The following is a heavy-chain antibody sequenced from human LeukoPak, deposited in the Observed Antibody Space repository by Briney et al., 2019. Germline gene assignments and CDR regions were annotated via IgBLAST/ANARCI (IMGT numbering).Heavy chain of an antibody. Sequence: SETLSLTCAVSGDSFSSHYWTWIRQSPGTGLEWIGCISHIGRTNYNPSLKSRVTISIDTSKNQFSLKLRSVTAADTAVYYCARDLVTVTNGFDIWGQGTMVSVSS. CDR3: ARDLVTVTNGFDI. CDR2: ISHIGRT. V-gene: IGHV4-59*11. CDR1: GDSFSSHY. J-gene: IGHJ3*02. D-gene: IGHD4-17*01.